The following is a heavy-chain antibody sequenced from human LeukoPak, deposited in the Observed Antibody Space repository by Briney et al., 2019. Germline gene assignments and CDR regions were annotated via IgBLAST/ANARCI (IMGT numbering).Heavy chain of an antibody. CDR2: IIPIFGTA. CDR3: ASAPTYDYGDSSFDY. V-gene: IGHV1-69*06. D-gene: IGHD4-17*01. CDR1: GYTFTNYG. Sequence: GASVKVSCKASGYTFTNYGISWVRQAPGQGLEWMGGIIPIFGTANYAQKFQGRVTITADKSTSTAYMELSSLRSEDTAVYYCASAPTYDYGDSSFDYWGQGTLVTVSS. J-gene: IGHJ4*02.